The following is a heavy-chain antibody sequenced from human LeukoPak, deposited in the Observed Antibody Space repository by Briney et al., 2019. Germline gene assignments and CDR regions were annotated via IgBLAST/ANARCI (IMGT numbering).Heavy chain of an antibody. J-gene: IGHJ4*02. Sequence: GESLKISCTGSGYSFTSYWIGWVRQMPGKGLEWMGIIYPGDSDTRYSPSFQGQVTISADKSISTAYLQWSSLKASDTAMYYCARQTYDYYGSGSHDYWGQGTLVTVSS. CDR3: ARQTYDYYGSGSHDY. V-gene: IGHV5-51*01. CDR2: IYPGDSDT. CDR1: GYSFTSYW. D-gene: IGHD3-10*01.